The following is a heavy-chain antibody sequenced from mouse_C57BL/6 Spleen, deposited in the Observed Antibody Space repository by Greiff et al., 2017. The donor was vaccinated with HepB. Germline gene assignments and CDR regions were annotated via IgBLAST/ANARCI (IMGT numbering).Heavy chain of an antibody. D-gene: IGHD2-1*01. CDR2: IWGDGST. CDR1: GFSLTSYG. V-gene: IGHV2-3*01. CDR3: AKRLPPYAMDY. J-gene: IGHJ4*01. Sequence: VQLQQSGPGLVAPSQSLSITCTVSGFSLTSYGVSWVRQPPGKGLEWLGVIWGDGSTNYHSALISRLSISKDNSKSQVSLKLNSLQTDDTATYYWAKRLPPYAMDYWGQGTAVTVSS.